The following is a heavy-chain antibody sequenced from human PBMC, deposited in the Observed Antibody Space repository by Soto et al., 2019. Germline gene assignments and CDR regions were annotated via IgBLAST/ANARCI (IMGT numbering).Heavy chain of an antibody. Sequence: GGSLRLSCAASGFTFSTYWMTWVRQAPGKGLEWVANIKQDESEKYYVDSVKGRFTISRDNAKNSLFLQMNSLRADDTAVYYCARVGQWPYDAFDIWGQGTMVTVSS. D-gene: IGHD6-19*01. CDR2: IKQDESEK. J-gene: IGHJ3*02. CDR1: GFTFSTYW. CDR3: ARVGQWPYDAFDI. V-gene: IGHV3-7*01.